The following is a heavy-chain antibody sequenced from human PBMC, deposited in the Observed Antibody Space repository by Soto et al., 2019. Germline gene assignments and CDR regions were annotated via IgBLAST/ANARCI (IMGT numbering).Heavy chain of an antibody. CDR3: KRALTVTASYNWFDP. CDR1: GDCMSTSLYY. Sequence: ETLSLTFTVSGDCMSTSLYYWGWIRQPPGKGLEWIGSINKSGSTFYNPSLKSRVTISVDTSKNHLSLDLRSVTAEDTAVYYCKRALTVTASYNWFDPWGQGTLVTVSS. J-gene: IGHJ5*02. CDR2: INKSGST. D-gene: IGHD2-21*02. V-gene: IGHV4-39*02.